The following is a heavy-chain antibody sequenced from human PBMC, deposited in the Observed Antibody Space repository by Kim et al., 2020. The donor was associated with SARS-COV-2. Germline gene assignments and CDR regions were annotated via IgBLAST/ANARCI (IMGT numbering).Heavy chain of an antibody. CDR1: GFTFSSYS. D-gene: IGHD2-2*01. V-gene: IGHV3-21*01. J-gene: IGHJ5*02. CDR2: ISSSSSYI. CDR3: ARGAIVVPAAAITGTSWFDP. Sequence: GGSLRLSCAASGFTFSSYSMNWVRQAPGKGLEWVSSISSSSSYIYYADSVKGRFTISRDNAKNSLYLQMNSLRAEDTAVYYCARGAIVVPAAAITGTSWFDPWGQGTLVTVSS.